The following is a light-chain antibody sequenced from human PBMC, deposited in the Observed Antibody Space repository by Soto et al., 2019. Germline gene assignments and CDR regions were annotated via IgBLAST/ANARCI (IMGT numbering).Light chain of an antibody. CDR1: SSDVGGSKY. V-gene: IGLV2-11*01. CDR3: CSYAGSYTVM. CDR2: DVS. Sequence: QSVLTQPRSVSGSPGQSVTISCTGTSSDVGGSKYVSWYQQHPGKAPKLMIYDVSKRPSGVPDRFSGSKSGNTASLTFSGLQAEDEADYYCCSYAGSYTVMFDGGTKVTVL. J-gene: IGLJ3*02.